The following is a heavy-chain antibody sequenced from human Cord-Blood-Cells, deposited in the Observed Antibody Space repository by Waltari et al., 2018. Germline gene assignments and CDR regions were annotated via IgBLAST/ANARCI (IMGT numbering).Heavy chain of an antibody. D-gene: IGHD1-26*01. V-gene: IGHV1-3*01. CDR1: GYTFTSYA. CDR2: INAGNGNT. J-gene: IGHJ5*02. Sequence: QVQLVQSGAEVKKPGASVKVSCKASGYTFTSYAMHWVRQAPGQRLEWMGWINAGNGNTKYSQKFQGRVTITRDTSASTAYMELSSLRSEDTAVYYCARAGRVGATNRDNWFDPWGQGTLVTVSS. CDR3: ARAGRVGATNRDNWFDP.